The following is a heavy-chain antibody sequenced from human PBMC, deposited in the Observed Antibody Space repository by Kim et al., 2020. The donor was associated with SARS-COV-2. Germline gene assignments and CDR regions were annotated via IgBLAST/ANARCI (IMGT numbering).Heavy chain of an antibody. CDR3: ARLTYGSGSYPYFDY. D-gene: IGHD3-10*01. J-gene: IGHJ4*02. V-gene: IGHV4-39*01. Sequence: PSLKSRVTISVDTSKNQFSLKLSSVTAADTAVYYCARLTYGSGSYPYFDYWGQGTLVTVSS.